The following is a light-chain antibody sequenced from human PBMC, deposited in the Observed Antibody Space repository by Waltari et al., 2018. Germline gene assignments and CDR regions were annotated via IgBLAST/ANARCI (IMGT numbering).Light chain of an antibody. V-gene: IGKV2-28*01. CDR2: LVS. CDR3: IQALPPPYN. CDR1: QSLIYTDGRIY. Sequence: DIVMTQTPLSLPVTLGEPASITCRSSQSLIYTDGRIYLDWYLQRPGQSPHLLVYLVSKRASLLPDKFSVSVSDTDFTLTISPVEADDVGVYYFIQALPPPYNFGPGTNVEIK. J-gene: IGKJ2*01.